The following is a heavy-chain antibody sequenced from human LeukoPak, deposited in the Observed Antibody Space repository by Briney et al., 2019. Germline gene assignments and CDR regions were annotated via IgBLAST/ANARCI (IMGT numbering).Heavy chain of an antibody. CDR1: GFTFSSYS. V-gene: IGHV4-59*04. D-gene: IGHD3-10*01. CDR2: IYYSGST. CDR3: ARSQWFGELQDY. J-gene: IGHJ4*02. Sequence: GSLRLSCAASGFTFSSYSMNWVRQPPGKGLEWIGSIYYSGSTYYNPSLKSRVTISVDTSKNQFSLKLSSVTAADTAVYYCARSQWFGELQDYWGQGTLVTVSS.